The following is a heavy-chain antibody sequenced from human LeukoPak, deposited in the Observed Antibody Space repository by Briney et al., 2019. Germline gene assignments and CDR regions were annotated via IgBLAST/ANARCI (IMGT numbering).Heavy chain of an antibody. CDR3: ASNWSDFDY. CDR1: GGSFSGYY. D-gene: IGHD1-1*01. V-gene: IGHV4-34*01. CDR2: IHYSGSA. Sequence: SETLSLTCAVYGGSFSGYYWTWIRQPPGKGLEWIGEIHYSGSATYNPSLKTRLTISLDTSKNQFSLKLSSVTAADTAVYYCASNWSDFDYWGQGILVTVSS. J-gene: IGHJ4*02.